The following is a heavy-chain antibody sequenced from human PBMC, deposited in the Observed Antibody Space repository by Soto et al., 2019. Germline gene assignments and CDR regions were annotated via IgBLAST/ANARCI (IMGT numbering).Heavy chain of an antibody. J-gene: IGHJ4*02. CDR2: IYYLGST. Sequence: SETLSLTCTVSGGSIRNYYWNWIRQPPGKGLEWIGHIYYLGSTNYNPSLQSRVTISVDTSKSQFSLNLSSVTAADTAVYYCARGGFDFGDHRLDYWGQGTLVTVSS. CDR1: GGSIRNYY. CDR3: ARGGFDFGDHRLDY. V-gene: IGHV4-59*01. D-gene: IGHD4-17*01.